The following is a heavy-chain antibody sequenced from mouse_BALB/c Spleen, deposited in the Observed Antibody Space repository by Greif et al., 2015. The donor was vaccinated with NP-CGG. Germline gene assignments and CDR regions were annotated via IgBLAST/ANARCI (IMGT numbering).Heavy chain of an antibody. CDR1: GFTFSSYA. V-gene: IGHV5-9-3*01. CDR2: ISSGGSYT. J-gene: IGHJ2*01. CDR3: ARHGTMKYYFDY. D-gene: IGHD2-4*01. Sequence: EVQVVESGGGLVKPGGSLKLSCAASGFTFSSYAMSWVRQTPEKRLEWVATISSGGSYTYYPDSVKGRFTISRDNAKNTLYLQMSSLRSEDTAMYYCARHGTMKYYFDYWGQGTTLTVSS.